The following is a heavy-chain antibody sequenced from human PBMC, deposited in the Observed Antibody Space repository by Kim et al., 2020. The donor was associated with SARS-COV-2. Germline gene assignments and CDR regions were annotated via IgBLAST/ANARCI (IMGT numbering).Heavy chain of an antibody. CDR2: ISWNSGSI. Sequence: GGSLRLSCAASGFTFGDYGMHWVRQAPGKGLEWVSGISWNSGSIGYADSVKGRFTISRDNAKNSLYLQMNSLRAEDTAVYYCAKDKAYYYDSRDFADWG. J-gene: IGHJ3*01. V-gene: IGHV3-9*01. CDR3: AKDKAYYYDSRDFAD. CDR1: GFTFGDYG. D-gene: IGHD3-22*01.